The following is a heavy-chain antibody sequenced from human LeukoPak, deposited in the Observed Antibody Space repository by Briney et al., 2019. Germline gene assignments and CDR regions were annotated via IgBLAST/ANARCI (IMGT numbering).Heavy chain of an antibody. Sequence: WASVKVSCKASGYTFTGYYMHWVRQAPGQGLEWMGWMNPNSGNTGYAQKFQGRVTMTRNTSISTAYMELSSLRSEDTAVYYCARENRRWLIRRFDYWGQGTLVTVSS. CDR3: ARENRRWLIRRFDY. D-gene: IGHD5-24*01. CDR2: MNPNSGNT. J-gene: IGHJ4*02. CDR1: GYTFTGYY. V-gene: IGHV1-8*02.